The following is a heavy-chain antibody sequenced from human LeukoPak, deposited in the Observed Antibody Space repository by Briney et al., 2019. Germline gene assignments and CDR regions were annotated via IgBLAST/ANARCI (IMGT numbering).Heavy chain of an antibody. CDR1: GYTFTSYA. V-gene: IGHV1-18*01. J-gene: IGHJ4*02. CDR3: ARDRGGGYSGYDLTIDY. D-gene: IGHD5-12*01. Sequence: ASVKVSCKASGYTFTSYAISWVRQAPGQGLEWMGWISAYNGSTNYAQKLQGRVTMTTDTSTSTAYMELRSLRSDDTAVYYCARDRGGGYSGYDLTIDYWGQGTLVTVSS. CDR2: ISAYNGST.